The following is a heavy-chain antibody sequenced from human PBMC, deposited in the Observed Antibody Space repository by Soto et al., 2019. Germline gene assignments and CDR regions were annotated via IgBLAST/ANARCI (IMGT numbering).Heavy chain of an antibody. D-gene: IGHD4-4*01. CDR2: ISHDGINK. CDR3: ARDMYNSDYFVKWFEP. Sequence: QVRLVESGGGVVQPGRSLRLSCTASGFSFSSYAMYWFRQPPGKGLEWVAVISHDGINKHYADSVKGRVTVSRDNSNHSLDLQRNSLRGEDTAMYYCARDMYNSDYFVKWFEPWGQGTLVTVSS. CDR1: GFSFSSYA. V-gene: IGHV3-30-3*01. J-gene: IGHJ5*02.